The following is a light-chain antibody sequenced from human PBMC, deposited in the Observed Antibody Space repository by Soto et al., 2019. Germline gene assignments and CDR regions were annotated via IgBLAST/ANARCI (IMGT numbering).Light chain of an antibody. CDR2: QDN. J-gene: IGLJ2*01. CDR1: KLGDKY. V-gene: IGLV3-1*01. Sequence: SSELTQPPSVSVSPGQTASITCSADKLGDKYACWYQQKPGQSPVLVIYQDNKRPSGIPERFSGSNSGNTATLTISGTQAMDEADYYCQAWDSSTVVFGGGTKVTVL. CDR3: QAWDSSTVV.